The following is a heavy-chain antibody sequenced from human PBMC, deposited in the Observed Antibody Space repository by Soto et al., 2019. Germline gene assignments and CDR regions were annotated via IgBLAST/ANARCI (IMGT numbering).Heavy chain of an antibody. J-gene: IGHJ4*02. CDR1: GFTFSSYA. CDR2: ISYDGSNK. Sequence: GGSLRLSCAASGFTFSSYAMHWVRQAPGKGLEWVAVISYDGSNKYYADSVKGRFTISRDNSKNTLYLQMNSLRAEDTAVYYCARAPAVYYFDYWGQGTLVTVSS. D-gene: IGHD1-20*01. V-gene: IGHV3-30-3*01. CDR3: ARAPAVYYFDY.